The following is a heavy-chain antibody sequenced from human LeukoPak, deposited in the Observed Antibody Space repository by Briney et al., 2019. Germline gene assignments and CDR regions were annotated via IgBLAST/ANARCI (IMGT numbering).Heavy chain of an antibody. V-gene: IGHV4-34*01. J-gene: IGHJ4*02. Sequence: SETLSLTCAVYGGSFSGYYWSWIRQPPGKGLEWIGEINHSGSTKYNPSLKSRVTISVDTSKNQFSLKLSSVTAADTAVYYCARVGKDIAAAGYNDYWGQGTLVTASS. CDR2: INHSGST. CDR1: GGSFSGYY. CDR3: ARVGKDIAAAGYNDY. D-gene: IGHD6-13*01.